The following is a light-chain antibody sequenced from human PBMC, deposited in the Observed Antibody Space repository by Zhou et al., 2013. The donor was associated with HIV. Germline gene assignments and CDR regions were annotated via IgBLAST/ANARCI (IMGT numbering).Light chain of an antibody. V-gene: IGKV3-20*01. J-gene: IGKJ2*01. CDR2: GAS. Sequence: EIVMTQSPATLSVSPGERATLSCRASQSVSSSLAWYQQKPGQTPRLLIYGASYRVTGVPDRFSGSGSGTDFTLTISRLEPEDFAVYYCQQYGSLPPTFGQGTKLEIK. CDR1: QSVSSS. CDR3: QQYGSLPPT.